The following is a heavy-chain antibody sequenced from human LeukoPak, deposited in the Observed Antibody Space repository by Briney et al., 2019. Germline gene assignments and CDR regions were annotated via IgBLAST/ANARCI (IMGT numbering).Heavy chain of an antibody. CDR2: VKSDGSDT. CDR3: TTGIGNYYYY. D-gene: IGHD3-10*01. J-gene: IGHJ4*02. Sequence: VWVSGVKSDGSDTIYADSVKGRFTISRDNAKNTLYLQMDSLRAEDTAVYYCTTGIGNYYYYWGQGTLVTVAS. V-gene: IGHV3-74*01.